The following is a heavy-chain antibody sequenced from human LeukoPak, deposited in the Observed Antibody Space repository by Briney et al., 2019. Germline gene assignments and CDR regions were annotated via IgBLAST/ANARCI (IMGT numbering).Heavy chain of an antibody. CDR3: ARDLRGYYDSSGYSP. J-gene: IGHJ5*02. CDR1: GYTFTGYY. D-gene: IGHD3-22*01. V-gene: IGHV1-2*06. CDR2: INPNSGGT. Sequence: ASVKVSCKASGYTFTGYYMHWVRQAPGQGLEWMGRINPNSGGTNYAQKFQGRVTMTRDTSISTAYMELSRLRSDDTAVYYCARDLRGYYDSSGYSPWGQGTLVTVSS.